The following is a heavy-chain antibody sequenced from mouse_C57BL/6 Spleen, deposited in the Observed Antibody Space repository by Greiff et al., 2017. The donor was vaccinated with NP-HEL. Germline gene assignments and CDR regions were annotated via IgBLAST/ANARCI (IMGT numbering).Heavy chain of an antibody. J-gene: IGHJ4*01. CDR2: IRSKSNNYAT. CDR3: VSNSNYYAMDY. D-gene: IGHD2-5*01. CDR1: GFSFNTYA. V-gene: IGHV10-1*01. Sequence: EVMLVESGGGLVQPKGSLKLSCAASGFSFNTYAMNWVRQAPGKGLEWVARIRSKSNNYATYYADSVKDRFTISRDDSESMLYLQMNNLKTEDTAMYYCVSNSNYYAMDYWGQGTSVTVSS.